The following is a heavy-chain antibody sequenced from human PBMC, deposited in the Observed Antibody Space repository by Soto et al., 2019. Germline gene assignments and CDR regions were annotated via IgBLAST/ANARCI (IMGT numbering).Heavy chain of an antibody. CDR1: GFTFSSYA. V-gene: IGHV3-23*01. D-gene: IGHD3-16*01. CDR2: ISGSGGST. Sequence: PGGSLRLSCAASGFTFSSYAMSWVRQAPGKGLGWVSAISGSGGSTYYADSVKGRFTISRDNSKNTLYLQMNSLRAEDTAVYYCAKRGLRDYYYYYGMDVWGQGTTVTVSS. J-gene: IGHJ6*02. CDR3: AKRGLRDYYYYYGMDV.